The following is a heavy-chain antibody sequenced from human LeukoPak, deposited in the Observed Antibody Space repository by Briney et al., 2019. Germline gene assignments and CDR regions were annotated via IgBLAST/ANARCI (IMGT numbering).Heavy chain of an antibody. V-gene: IGHV4-31*03. D-gene: IGHD3-3*01. J-gene: IGHJ4*02. Sequence: SETLSLTCTVSGGSISSGGYYWSWIRQHPGKGLEWIGYIYYSGSTYYNPSLKSRVTISVDASKNQFSLKLTSVTAADTAVYYCAREGGFYRPLDYSGQGTLVTVSS. CDR2: IYYSGST. CDR1: GGSISSGGYY. CDR3: AREGGFYRPLDY.